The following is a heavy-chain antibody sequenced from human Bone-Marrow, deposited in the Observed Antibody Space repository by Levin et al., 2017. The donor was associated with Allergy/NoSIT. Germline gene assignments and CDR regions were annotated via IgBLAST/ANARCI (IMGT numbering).Heavy chain of an antibody. Sequence: GESLKISCAASGFRFNDYAMSWVRQAPGKGLEWVSAISGSGGPTYYADSVKGRFTLSRDNSKNTLYLQMYSLSAEDTAVYFCAKDRGKGAASRPTSWGQGTLVTVSS. CDR2: ISGSGGPT. J-gene: IGHJ5*02. CDR3: AKDRGKGAASRPTS. CDR1: GFRFNDYA. V-gene: IGHV3-23*01. D-gene: IGHD6-13*01.